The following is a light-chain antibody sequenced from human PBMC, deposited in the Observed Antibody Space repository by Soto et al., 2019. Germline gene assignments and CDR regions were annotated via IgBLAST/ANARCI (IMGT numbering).Light chain of an antibody. CDR3: QQYNVWPLT. CDR2: VAS. J-gene: IGKJ4*01. Sequence: EIVMTQSPATLSVSPGERATLSCRASQSVSSNLAWYQQKPGQTPKLLIYVASTRATGIPARFSGSGSGTEFTLTISSLQSEDFAGYSCQQYNVWPLTFGGGTKVEFK. CDR1: QSVSSN. V-gene: IGKV3-15*01.